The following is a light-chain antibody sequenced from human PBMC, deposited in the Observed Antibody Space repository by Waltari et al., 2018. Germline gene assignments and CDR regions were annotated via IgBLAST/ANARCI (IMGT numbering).Light chain of an antibody. CDR2: EVN. Sequence: QSALTRPPSAPGSPRQSLTGSPTAPISAVGVYNFVAWYQQHPGKAPKLTIFEVNKRPSGVPDRFSGSKSGNTASLTVSGLQAEDEADYYCSSYAGSNNFYVFGTGTKVTVL. CDR3: SSYAGSNNFYV. CDR1: ISAVGVYNF. J-gene: IGLJ1*01. V-gene: IGLV2-8*01.